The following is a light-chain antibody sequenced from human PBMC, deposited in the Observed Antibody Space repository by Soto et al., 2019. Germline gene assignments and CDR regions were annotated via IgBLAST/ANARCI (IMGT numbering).Light chain of an antibody. J-gene: IGKJ4*01. CDR2: DAS. CDR1: QSVSSY. CDR3: QQRTNWPLT. Sequence: EIVLTQSSATLSLSPGERVTISCRASQSVSSYLAWYQQKPGQAPRLLIYDASNRATGIPARFSGSGSGTDFTLTISSLEPEDFAVYYCQQRTNWPLTFGGGTKVDI. V-gene: IGKV3-11*01.